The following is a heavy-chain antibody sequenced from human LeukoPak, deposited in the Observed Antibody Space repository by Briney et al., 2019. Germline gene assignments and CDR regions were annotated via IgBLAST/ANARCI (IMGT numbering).Heavy chain of an antibody. J-gene: IGHJ3*02. CDR2: ISSSSTYT. D-gene: IGHD4-17*01. V-gene: IGHV3-11*05. CDR1: GFIFTDYY. Sequence: GPLRLSCAAFGFIFTDYYMSWIRQAPGKGLEWVSNISSSSTYTNYADSVKGRFTISRDNANNSLFLQMNSLRAEDTAVYYCARVNAPYGFHAFDIWGQGTMVTVSS. CDR3: ARVNAPYGFHAFDI.